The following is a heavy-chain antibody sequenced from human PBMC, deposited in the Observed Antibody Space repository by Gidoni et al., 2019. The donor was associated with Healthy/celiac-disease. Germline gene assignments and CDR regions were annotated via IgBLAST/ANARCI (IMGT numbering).Heavy chain of an antibody. V-gene: IGHV3-23*01. J-gene: IGHJ4*02. CDR2: ISGSGGST. CDR3: ALAGATIDY. CDR1: GFTFSSYA. D-gene: IGHD5-12*01. Sequence: EGQLLESGGGLVKSGGSLRLPCSASGFTFSSYAMSWVRQAPGKGLEWVSAISGSGGSTYYADSVKGRFTISRDNSKNTLYLQMNSLRAEDTAVYYCALAGATIDYWGQGTLVTVSS.